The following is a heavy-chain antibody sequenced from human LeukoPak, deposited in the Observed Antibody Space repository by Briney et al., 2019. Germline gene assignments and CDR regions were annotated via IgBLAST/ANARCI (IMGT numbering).Heavy chain of an antibody. V-gene: IGHV1-69*13. CDR2: IIPIFGTA. Sequence: SVKVSCKASGGTFSSYAISWVRQAPGQGLEWMGGIIPIFGTANYAQKFQGRVTITADESTSTAYMELSSLRSEDTAVYYCARAASGYSYGSQVDYWGQGTLVTVSS. J-gene: IGHJ4*02. CDR3: ARAASGYSYGSQVDY. CDR1: GGTFSSYA. D-gene: IGHD5-18*01.